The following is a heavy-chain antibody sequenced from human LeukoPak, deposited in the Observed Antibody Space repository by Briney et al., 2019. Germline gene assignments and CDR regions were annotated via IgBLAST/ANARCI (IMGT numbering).Heavy chain of an antibody. CDR2: ISYDAAVK. J-gene: IGHJ3*02. V-gene: IGHV3-30-3*01. CDR1: GFTLRSYA. CDR3: ARASSKQLAGYLPDGFDI. D-gene: IGHD3-9*01. Sequence: GGSLRLSCAVSGFTLRSYAIHWVRQAPGKGLQWVAFISYDAAVKYYADSVKGRFTISRDNAKNSLSLQMNSLRADDAAVYYCARASSKQLAGYLPDGFDIWGQGTMVTVSS.